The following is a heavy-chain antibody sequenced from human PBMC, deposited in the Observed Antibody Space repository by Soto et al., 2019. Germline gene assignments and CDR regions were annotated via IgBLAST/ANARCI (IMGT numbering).Heavy chain of an antibody. CDR1: GYTFTGYY. D-gene: IGHD3-22*01. J-gene: IGHJ4*02. V-gene: IGHV1-2*02. CDR2: INPNSGGT. CDR3: ARTYYYDSSGLYYFDY. Sequence: GASVKVSCKASGYTFTGYYMHWVRQAPGQGLEWMGWINPNSGGTNYAQKFQGRVTMTRDTSISTAYMELSSLRSEDTAVYYCARTYYYDSSGLYYFDYWGQGTLVTVSS.